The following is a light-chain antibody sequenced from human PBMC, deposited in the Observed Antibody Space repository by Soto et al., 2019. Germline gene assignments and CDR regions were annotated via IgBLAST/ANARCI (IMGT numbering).Light chain of an antibody. J-gene: IGKJ2*01. CDR2: GAS. Sequence: EIVLTQSPGTLSLSPGERATLSCRASQGVSSTSLAWYQQKPGQAPRLLIYGASTRATGIPDRFSGSGSGTDFTHTISRLEPEDFAVYYCQQYGMQYIFGQGTKLEIK. CDR3: QQYGMQYI. V-gene: IGKV3-20*01. CDR1: QGVSSTS.